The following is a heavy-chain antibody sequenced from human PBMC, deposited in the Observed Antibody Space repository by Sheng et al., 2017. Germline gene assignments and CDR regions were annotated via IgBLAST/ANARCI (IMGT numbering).Heavy chain of an antibody. V-gene: IGHV3-74*01. CDR2: INSDGSST. Sequence: EVQLVESGGGLVQPGGSLRLSCAASGFTFSSYWMHWVRQAPGKGLVWVSRINSDGSSTSYADSVKGRFTISRDNAKNTLYLQMNSLRAEDTAVYYCARDRARPFWSGERGTYWGRGNPGHRLL. J-gene: IGHJ4*02. CDR3: ARDRARPFWSGERGTY. CDR1: GFTFSSYW. D-gene: IGHD3-3*01.